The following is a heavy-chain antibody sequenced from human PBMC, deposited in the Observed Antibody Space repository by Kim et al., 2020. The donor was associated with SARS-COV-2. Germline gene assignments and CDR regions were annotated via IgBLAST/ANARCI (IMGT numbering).Heavy chain of an antibody. CDR1: GYTFTSYY. J-gene: IGHJ6*02. Sequence: ASVKVSCKASGYTFTSYYMHWVRQAPGQGLEWMGIINPSGGSTSYAQKFQGRVTMTRDTSTSTVYMELSSLRSEDTAVYYCARDWFQGSSAIGFSYYYYGMDVWGQGTTVTVSS. D-gene: IGHD2-2*02. CDR3: ARDWFQGSSAIGFSYYYYGMDV. CDR2: INPSGGST. V-gene: IGHV1-46*01.